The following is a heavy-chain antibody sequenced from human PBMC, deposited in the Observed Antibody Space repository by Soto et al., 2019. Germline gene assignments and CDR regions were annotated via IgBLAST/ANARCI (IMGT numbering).Heavy chain of an antibody. V-gene: IGHV6-1*01. Sequence: SQTLSLTCAISGDSVSSNSAAWNWIRQAPSRGLEWLGRTYYRSKWFYDYAESVKSRMTINPDTSKNQFSLHLTSVTPEDTAVYYCARDPPEYHSAFDFWGQGTLVTVS. CDR2: TYYRSKWFY. CDR1: GDSVSSNSAA. J-gene: IGHJ4*02. D-gene: IGHD6-6*01. CDR3: ARDPPEYHSAFDF.